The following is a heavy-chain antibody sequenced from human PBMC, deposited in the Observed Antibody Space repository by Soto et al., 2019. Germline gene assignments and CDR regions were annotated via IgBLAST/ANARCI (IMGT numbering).Heavy chain of an antibody. J-gene: IGHJ6*02. D-gene: IGHD3-3*01. CDR3: ARDPAYDFWTPFPSAYYYYGMDV. Sequence: GGSLRLSCAASGFTFSSYAMHWVRQAPGKGLEWVAVISYDGSNRYYADSVKGRFTISRDNSKNTLYLQMNSLRAEDTAVYYCARDPAYDFWTPFPSAYYYYGMDVWGQGTTVTSP. CDR1: GFTFSSYA. V-gene: IGHV3-30-3*01. CDR2: ISYDGSNR.